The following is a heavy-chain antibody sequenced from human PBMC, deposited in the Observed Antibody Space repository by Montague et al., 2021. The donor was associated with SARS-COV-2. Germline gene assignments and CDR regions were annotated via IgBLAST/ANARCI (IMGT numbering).Heavy chain of an antibody. V-gene: IGHV3-30*04. D-gene: IGHD1-1*01. Sequence: SLRLSCAASGFTFTSYSMHGVRQAPGKGLEWLAIVSFNGAKQYYADSVNGRFTISRDNSKNTLFLQMNSLRAEDTAVYFCARVKTGPYVPIDFWGQGTLVTVSS. CDR1: GFTFTSYS. J-gene: IGHJ4*02. CDR3: ARVKTGPYVPIDF. CDR2: VSFNGAKQ.